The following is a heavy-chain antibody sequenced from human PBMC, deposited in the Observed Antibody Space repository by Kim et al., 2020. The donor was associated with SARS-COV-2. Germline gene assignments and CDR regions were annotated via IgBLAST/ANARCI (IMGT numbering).Heavy chain of an antibody. CDR2: VNPISGNT. CDR1: GYTFSSYD. CDR3: TRNPGGHLLQKYYYYMDV. V-gene: IGHV1-8*01. J-gene: IGHJ6*03. D-gene: IGHD2-2*01. Sequence: ASVKVSCKASGYTFSSYDINWVRQATGQGLEWMGWVNPISGNTGYAQKFQGRVTMTRDTSIGTAYMELSSLRSEDTAVYYCTRNPGGHLLQKYYYYMDVWGKGTTVTVSS.